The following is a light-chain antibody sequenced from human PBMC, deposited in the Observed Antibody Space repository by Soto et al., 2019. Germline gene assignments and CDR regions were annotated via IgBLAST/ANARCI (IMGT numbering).Light chain of an antibody. J-gene: IGKJ1*01. CDR3: QQYNNWPPWT. V-gene: IGKV3-15*01. CDR1: QSVNSK. CDR2: GAS. Sequence: EIVMTHSPATLSVSPGERATLSCRASQSVNSKLAWYQQKPGRAPRLLIYGASTRATGIPARFSGSGSGTEFTLTISGLQSEDLAVYYCQQYNNWPPWTFGQGTKVDIK.